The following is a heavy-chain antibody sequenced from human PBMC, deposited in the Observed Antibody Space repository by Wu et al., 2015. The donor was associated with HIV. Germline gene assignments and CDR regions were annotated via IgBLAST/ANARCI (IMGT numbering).Heavy chain of an antibody. CDR2: INPNSGGT. Sequence: QVQLVQSGAEVKKPGASVKVSCKASGYTFTGYYMHWVRQAPGQGLEWMGWINPNSGGTNYAQKFQGRVTMTRDTSISTAYMELSRLRSDDTAVYYCARFIVVVPAAMHDDAFDIWGQGTMVTVSS. V-gene: IGHV1-2*02. CDR1: GYTFTGYY. CDR3: ARFIVVVPAAMHDDAFDI. D-gene: IGHD2-2*01. J-gene: IGHJ3*02.